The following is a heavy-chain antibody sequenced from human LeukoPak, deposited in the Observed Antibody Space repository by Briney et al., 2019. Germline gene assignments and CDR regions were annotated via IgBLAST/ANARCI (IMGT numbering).Heavy chain of an antibody. CDR1: GGSISIYY. CDR3: ARDKAVVVPAAMGRGNWFDP. J-gene: IGHJ5*02. CDR2: IYYTGTT. V-gene: IGHV4-59*12. Sequence: SETLSLTCSVSGGSISIYYWTWIRQIPGKGLEWIGYIYYTGTTNYNPLFESRATISVDTSKNQFSLKLTSVTAADTAVYYCARDKAVVVPAAMGRGNWFDPWGQGTLVTVSS. D-gene: IGHD2-2*01.